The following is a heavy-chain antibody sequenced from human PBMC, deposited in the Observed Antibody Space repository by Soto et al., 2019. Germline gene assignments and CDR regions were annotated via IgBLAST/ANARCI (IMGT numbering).Heavy chain of an antibody. V-gene: IGHV3-72*01. CDR1: GFTFSDHY. CDR2: SRNKANSYTT. CDR3: VRGYNSFDS. Sequence: EVQLVESGGGLVQPGGSLRLSCVVSGFTFSDHYMDWVRQSPGSGLEWLARSRNKANSYTTKYGACAEGGFSISRAVSKHSLYLQMDSLKTEDTAVYFCVRGYNSFDSWGQGTLVNVSS. J-gene: IGHJ5*01.